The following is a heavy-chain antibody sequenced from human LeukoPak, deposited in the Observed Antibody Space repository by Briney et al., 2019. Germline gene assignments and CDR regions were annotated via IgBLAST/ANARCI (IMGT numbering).Heavy chain of an antibody. Sequence: ASVKVSCKASGYTFTSYGMSWVRQAPGQGLEWMGWISAYNGNTNYAQNLQGRVTMTTDTSTRTAYTELRSLRSDDTALYYCARGYTATGNWYFDLWGRGTLVSVSS. CDR1: GYTFTSYG. D-gene: IGHD4-17*01. CDR3: ARGYTATGNWYFDL. J-gene: IGHJ2*01. V-gene: IGHV1-18*01. CDR2: ISAYNGNT.